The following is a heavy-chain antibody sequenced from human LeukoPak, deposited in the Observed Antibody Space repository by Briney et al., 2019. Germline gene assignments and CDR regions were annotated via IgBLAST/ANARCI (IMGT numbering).Heavy chain of an antibody. D-gene: IGHD6-13*01. CDR1: GGSFSGYY. Sequence: SETLSLTCAVYGGSFSGYYWSWIRQPPGKGLGWIGEINHSGSTNYNPSLKSRVTISVDTSKNQFSLKLSSVTAADTAVYYCARLGYSRTFDYWGQGTLVTVSS. J-gene: IGHJ4*02. V-gene: IGHV4-34*01. CDR3: ARLGYSRTFDY. CDR2: INHSGST.